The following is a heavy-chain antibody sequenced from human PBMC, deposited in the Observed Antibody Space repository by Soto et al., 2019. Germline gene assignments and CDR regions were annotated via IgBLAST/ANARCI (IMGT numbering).Heavy chain of an antibody. D-gene: IGHD6-19*01. J-gene: IGHJ4*02. CDR1: GYTLTELS. CDR2: FDPEDGET. V-gene: IGHV1-24*01. CDR3: ARRWLVYFDY. Sequence: ASVKVSCTVSGYTLTELSMHWVRQAPGKGLEWMGGFDPEDGETIYAQKLQGRVTMTEDTSTDTAYMELSSLRSENTAVYYCARRWLVYFDYWGQGTLVTVSS.